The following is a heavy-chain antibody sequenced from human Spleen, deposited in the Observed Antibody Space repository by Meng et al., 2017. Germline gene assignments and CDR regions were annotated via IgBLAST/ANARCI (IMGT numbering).Heavy chain of an antibody. D-gene: IGHD4-23*01. CDR3: ARERVGTYSGDNSALDF. Sequence: AKHKSRGSPVKGACKRHGSPFPAYYPTWVRRAAGKGIEWMGWISPNSGGTHFAQKFQGRVTMTRDTSISTAYMDLSRLTSDDTAVYYCARERVGTYSGDNSALDFWGQGTLVTVSS. J-gene: IGHJ4*02. CDR2: ISPNSGGT. V-gene: IGHV1-2*02. CDR1: GSPFPAYY.